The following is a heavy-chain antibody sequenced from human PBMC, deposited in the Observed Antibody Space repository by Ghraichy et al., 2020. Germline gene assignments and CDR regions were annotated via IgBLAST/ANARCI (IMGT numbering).Heavy chain of an antibody. J-gene: IGHJ5*02. V-gene: IGHV3-15*01. CDR2: IKSKTDGGTT. Sequence: GESLNISCAASGFSFSNAWMSWVRQAPGKGLEWVGRIKSKTDGGTTDYAAPVKGTFTISRADSKNMLYLQMNSLKTEGTAVYYCATLYTSTWYEGSWGQGTLVTVSS. CDR3: ATLYTSTWYEGS. CDR1: GFSFSNAW. D-gene: IGHD6-13*01.